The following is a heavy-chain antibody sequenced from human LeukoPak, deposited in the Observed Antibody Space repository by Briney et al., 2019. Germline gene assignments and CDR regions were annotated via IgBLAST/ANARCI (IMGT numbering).Heavy chain of an antibody. Sequence: ASVKVSCKASGGTFSSYAISWVRQAPGQGLEWMGRIIPILGIANYAQKFQGRVTMTEDTSTDTAYMELSSLRSEDTAVYYCATVPYGSGSSDYWGQGTLVTVSS. D-gene: IGHD3-10*01. CDR1: GGTFSSYA. J-gene: IGHJ4*02. CDR3: ATVPYGSGSSDY. V-gene: IGHV1-69*04. CDR2: IIPILGIA.